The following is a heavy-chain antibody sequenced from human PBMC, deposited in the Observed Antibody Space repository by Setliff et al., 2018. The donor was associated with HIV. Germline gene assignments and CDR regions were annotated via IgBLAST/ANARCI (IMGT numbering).Heavy chain of an antibody. Sequence: GESLRLSCAASGFTFSNYWMSWVRQTPGKGLEWVANIKPDGSEKYYVDSVKGRFTISRDNAENSLYLQMNSLRAEDTAVYYCARDYVWGRRAFDIWAQGQWSPSPQ. J-gene: IGHJ3*02. D-gene: IGHD3-16*01. V-gene: IGHV3-7*01. CDR1: GFTFSNYW. CDR3: ARDYVWGRRAFDI. CDR2: IKPDGSEK.